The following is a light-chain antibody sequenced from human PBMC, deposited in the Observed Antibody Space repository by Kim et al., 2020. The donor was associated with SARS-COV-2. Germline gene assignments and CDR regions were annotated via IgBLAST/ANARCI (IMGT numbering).Light chain of an antibody. V-gene: IGLV6-57*03. CDR2: EDN. J-gene: IGLJ3*02. CDR1: GGGIARNY. Sequence: GKAVNISGLRSGGGIARNYVQWYQQRPGSAPTTVIYEDNQRPSGVPDRFSGSIDSSSNSASLTISGLKTEDEADYYCQSYDSSNWVFGGGTQLTVL. CDR3: QSYDSSNWV.